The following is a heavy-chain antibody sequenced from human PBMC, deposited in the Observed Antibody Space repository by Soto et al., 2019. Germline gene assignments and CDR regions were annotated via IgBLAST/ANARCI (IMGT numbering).Heavy chain of an antibody. V-gene: IGHV3-21*01. Sequence: PGGSLRLSCAASGFTFSSYSMNWVRQAPGKGLEWVSSISSSSSYIYYADSVKGRFTIPRDNAKNSLYLQMNSLRAEDTAVYYCARGVWDSSGYYSNSWFDPWGQGTLVTVSS. J-gene: IGHJ5*02. CDR3: ARGVWDSSGYYSNSWFDP. CDR2: ISSSSSYI. CDR1: GFTFSSYS. D-gene: IGHD3-22*01.